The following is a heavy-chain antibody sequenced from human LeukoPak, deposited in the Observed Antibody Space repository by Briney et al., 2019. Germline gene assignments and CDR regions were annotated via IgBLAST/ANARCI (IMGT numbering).Heavy chain of an antibody. CDR2: IGAYNGNT. V-gene: IGHV1-18*04. J-gene: IGHJ4*02. CDR1: GYTFTSNG. D-gene: IGHD6-13*01. Sequence: ASVKVSCKASGYTFTSNGISWVRQAPGQGLGWMGWIGAYNGNTNYEKKLQGRVTMTTDTSTSTAYMELRSLRSDDTAVYYCARGGLSSRLDYWGQGTLVTVSS. CDR3: ARGGLSSRLDY.